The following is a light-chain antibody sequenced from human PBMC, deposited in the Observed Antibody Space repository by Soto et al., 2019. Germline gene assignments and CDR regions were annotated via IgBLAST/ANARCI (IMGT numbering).Light chain of an antibody. CDR3: QQYNNWPRT. Sequence: EIVMTRSPATLSVSPGESVTLSFRTSESVSISLAWYQQKPGQAPGLLIYGASTRATGIPARFSGSGSGTEFTLTISSLQSEDFAVXYCQQYNNWPRTFGQGTKVDIK. CDR1: ESVSIS. V-gene: IGKV3-15*01. CDR2: GAS. J-gene: IGKJ1*01.